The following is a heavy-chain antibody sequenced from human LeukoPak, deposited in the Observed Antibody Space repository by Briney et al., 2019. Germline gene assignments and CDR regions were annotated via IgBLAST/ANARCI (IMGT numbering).Heavy chain of an antibody. D-gene: IGHD5-24*01. Sequence: SQTRSLTCTVSGGSISTYHWSWIRQPPGKGLEWIGNIYSSVSTNYNPSLKSRVTISVDTSKNQFSLKLSSVTAADTAVYYCARGLRSRDGYNYDYFDDWGQGTLVTVSS. V-gene: IGHV4-59*01. J-gene: IGHJ4*02. CDR3: ARGLRSRDGYNYDYFDD. CDR2: IYSSVST. CDR1: GGSISTYH.